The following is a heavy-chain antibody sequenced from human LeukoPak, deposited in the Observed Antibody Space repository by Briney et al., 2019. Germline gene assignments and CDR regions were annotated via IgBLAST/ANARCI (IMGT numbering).Heavy chain of an antibody. J-gene: IGHJ4*02. CDR2: IRYDGRNK. Sequence: GGSLRLSCAASGFTFSNYGMHWVRQAPGKGLEWVGFIRYDGRNKYYADFVKGRFTISRDNSKNTLYLQMNSLRAEDTAVYYCARCTTGRTFGSLREIKRSREIDYWGQGTLVTVSS. D-gene: IGHD1-1*01. CDR1: GFTFSNYG. CDR3: ARCTTGRTFGSLREIKRSREIDY. V-gene: IGHV3-30*02.